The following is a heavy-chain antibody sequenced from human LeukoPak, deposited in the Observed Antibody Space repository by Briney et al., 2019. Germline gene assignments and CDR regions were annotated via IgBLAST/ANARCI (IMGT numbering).Heavy chain of an antibody. J-gene: IGHJ5*02. Sequence: PGGSLRLSCAASGFTFTSYAMSWVRQAPGKGLEWVSAISGSGGSTYYADSVKGRFTISRDNPKNTVYLQMNSLRAEDTAVYYCAKDPYSSSPDNWFDPWGQGTLVTVSS. CDR3: AKDPYSSSPDNWFDP. D-gene: IGHD6-13*01. CDR2: ISGSGGST. V-gene: IGHV3-23*01. CDR1: GFTFTSYA.